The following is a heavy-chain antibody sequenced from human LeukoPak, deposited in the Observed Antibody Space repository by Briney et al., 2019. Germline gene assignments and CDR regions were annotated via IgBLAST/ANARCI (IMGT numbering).Heavy chain of an antibody. D-gene: IGHD3-10*01. CDR3: ARGLAYYGSGSFFDY. V-gene: IGHV1-8*03. CDR1: GGTFSSYA. Sequence: ASVKVSCKASGGTFSSYAISWVRQATGQGLEWMGWMNPNSGNTGYAQKFQGRVTITRNTPISTAYMELSSLRSEDTAVYYCARGLAYYGSGSFFDYWGQGTLVTVSS. J-gene: IGHJ4*02. CDR2: MNPNSGNT.